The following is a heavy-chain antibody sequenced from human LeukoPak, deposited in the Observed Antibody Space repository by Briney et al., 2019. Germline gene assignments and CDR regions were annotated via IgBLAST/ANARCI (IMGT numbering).Heavy chain of an antibody. CDR1: GGSISSYY. CDR2: IYYSGST. J-gene: IGHJ1*01. CDR3: ARHGRSSEYFQH. V-gene: IGHV4-59*08. Sequence: SETLSLTCTVSGGSISSYYWSWIRQPPGKGLEWIGYIYYSGSTNYNPSLKSRVTISVDTSKNQFSLKLSSVTAADTAVYYCARHGRSSEYFQHWGQGTLVTVSS.